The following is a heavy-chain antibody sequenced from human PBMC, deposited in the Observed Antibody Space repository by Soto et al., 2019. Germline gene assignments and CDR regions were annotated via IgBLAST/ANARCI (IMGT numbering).Heavy chain of an antibody. J-gene: IGHJ5*02. CDR2: IIPNLGIA. CDR3: ARVLRFLEWMTPSWFDP. D-gene: IGHD3-3*01. CDR1: GGTFSSYT. V-gene: IGHV1-69*02. Sequence: SVKVSCKASGGTFSSYTISWVRQAPGQGLEWMGRIIPNLGIANYAQKFQGRVTMTRNTSISTAYMELSSLRSEDTAVYYCARVLRFLEWMTPSWFDPWGQGTLVTVSS.